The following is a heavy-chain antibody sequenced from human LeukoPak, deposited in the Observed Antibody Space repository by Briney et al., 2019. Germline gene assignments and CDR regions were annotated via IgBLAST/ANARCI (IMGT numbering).Heavy chain of an antibody. CDR2: IYTSGST. CDR3: ARSPLRVWDTSGYYYFDY. Sequence: PSETLSLTCTVSGGSISSYYWNWIRQPAGKGLEWIGHIYTSGSTNYNPSLKSRVTISVDTSKNHFSLKLSSVTAADTAVYYCARSPLRVWDTSGYYYFDYWGQGTLVTVSS. D-gene: IGHD3-22*01. CDR1: GGSISSYY. J-gene: IGHJ4*02. V-gene: IGHV4-4*07.